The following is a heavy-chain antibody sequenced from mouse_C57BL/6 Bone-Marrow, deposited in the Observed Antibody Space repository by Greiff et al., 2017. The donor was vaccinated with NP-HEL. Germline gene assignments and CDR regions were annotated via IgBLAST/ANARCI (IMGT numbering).Heavy chain of an antibody. D-gene: IGHD2-3*01. J-gene: IGHJ4*01. CDR3: ARHDGYAMDY. CDR1: GFTFRDYY. V-gene: IGHV5-12*01. CDR2: INNGGESN. Sequence: EVQLSESGGGLVQPGGFLKPPLAASGFTFRDYYMFWVGQTPEERLEWVAFINNGGESNYYPDTVKCRFNISRDNAKNTLYLQMSRLKSEDTAMYYCARHDGYAMDYWGQGTSVTVSS.